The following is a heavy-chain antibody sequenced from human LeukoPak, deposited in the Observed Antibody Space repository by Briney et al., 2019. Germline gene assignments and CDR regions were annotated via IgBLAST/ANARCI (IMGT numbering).Heavy chain of an antibody. CDR3: ARDEGTIYRLYDFDY. CDR2: ISSSSSFI. V-gene: IGHV3-21*01. Sequence: GGSLRLSCAASGFTFSSYSMNWVRQAPGKGLEWVSSISSSSSFIFYADSVKGRFTISRDNAKNSLYLQMNSLRAEDTAVYYCARDEGTIYRLYDFDYWGQGTLVTVSS. D-gene: IGHD3-3*01. CDR1: GFTFSSYS. J-gene: IGHJ4*02.